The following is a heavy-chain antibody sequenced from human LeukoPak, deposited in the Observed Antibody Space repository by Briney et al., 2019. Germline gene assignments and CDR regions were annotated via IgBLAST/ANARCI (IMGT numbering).Heavy chain of an antibody. Sequence: PGGSQTLSCADSGSTYNRYYMHWPRRATGKAQVWLTHINSDGNSTLYADSVKVRLTISRDNAQNTLYLQMNSLRAEHTAVYYCARLYSSSLGLDYWGQGILVTVSS. CDR3: ARLYSSSLGLDY. CDR2: INSDGNST. CDR1: GSTYNRYY. J-gene: IGHJ4*02. V-gene: IGHV3-74*01. D-gene: IGHD6-6*01.